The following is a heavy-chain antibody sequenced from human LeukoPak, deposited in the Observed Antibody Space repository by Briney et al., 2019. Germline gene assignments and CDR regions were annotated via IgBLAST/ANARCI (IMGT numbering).Heavy chain of an antibody. CDR2: INPSGGST. CDR3: ARAPNQHSSSFVDY. Sequence: ASVKVSCKASGYTFTSYYMHWVRQAPGQGLEWMGIINPSGGSTSYAQKFQGRVTMTTDTSTRTAYMELRSLRSDDTAVYYCARAPNQHSSSFVDYWGQGTLVTVSS. D-gene: IGHD6-13*01. V-gene: IGHV1-46*01. J-gene: IGHJ4*02. CDR1: GYTFTSYY.